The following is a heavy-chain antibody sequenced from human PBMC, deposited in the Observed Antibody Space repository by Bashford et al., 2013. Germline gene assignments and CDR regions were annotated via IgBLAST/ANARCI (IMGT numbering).Heavy chain of an antibody. CDR3: AKGDYYDSSGYWDQNYYYYYGMDV. V-gene: IGHV3-33*06. D-gene: IGHD3-22*01. CDR2: IWYDGSNK. J-gene: IGHJ6*02. Sequence: QAPGKGLEWVAVIWYDGSNKYYADSVKGRFTISRDNSKNTLYLQMNSLRAEDTAVYYCAKGDYYDSSGYWDQNYYYYYGMDVWGQGTTVTVSS.